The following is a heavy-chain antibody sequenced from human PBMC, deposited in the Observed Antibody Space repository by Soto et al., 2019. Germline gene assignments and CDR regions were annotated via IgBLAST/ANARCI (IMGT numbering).Heavy chain of an antibody. V-gene: IGHV3-30*18. CDR2: ISYDGSNK. D-gene: IGHD3-10*01. CDR1: GFTFSSYG. J-gene: IGHJ6*02. CDR3: AKDLGEPCYYGMDV. Sequence: QVQLVESGGGVVQPGRSLRLSCAASGFTFSSYGMHWVRQAPGKGLEWVAVISYDGSNKYYADSVKGRFTISRDNSKNTLYLQMNSLRDEDTAVYYCAKDLGEPCYYGMDVWGQGTTVTVSS.